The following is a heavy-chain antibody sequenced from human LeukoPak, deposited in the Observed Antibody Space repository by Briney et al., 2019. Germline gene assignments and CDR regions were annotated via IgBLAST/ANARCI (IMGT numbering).Heavy chain of an antibody. CDR2: IYYSGRT. V-gene: IGHV4-59*04. CDR1: GGSISSYY. Sequence: PSETLSLTCTVTGGSISSYYWSWIRQPPGKGLEWIGYIYYSGRTYYNPSLKSRVTISVDTSKNQFSLKLSSVTAADTAVYYCAKHGGYDSSGYWFDPWGQGTLVTVSS. J-gene: IGHJ5*02. CDR3: AKHGGYDSSGYWFDP. D-gene: IGHD3-22*01.